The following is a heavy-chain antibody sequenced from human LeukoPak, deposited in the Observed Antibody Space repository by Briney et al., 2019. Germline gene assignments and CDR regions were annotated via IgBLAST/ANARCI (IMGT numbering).Heavy chain of an antibody. CDR3: ARGYSYGLSL. CDR1: GYSLSSGYY. V-gene: IGHV4-38-2*01. D-gene: IGHD5-18*01. CDR2: IYHSGST. J-gene: IGHJ4*02. Sequence: SETLSLTCAVSGYSLSSGYYWGWIRQPPGKGLEWIGSIYHSGSTYYNPSLKSRVTISVDTSKNQFSLKLSSVTAADTAVYYCARGYSYGLSLWGQGTLVTVSS.